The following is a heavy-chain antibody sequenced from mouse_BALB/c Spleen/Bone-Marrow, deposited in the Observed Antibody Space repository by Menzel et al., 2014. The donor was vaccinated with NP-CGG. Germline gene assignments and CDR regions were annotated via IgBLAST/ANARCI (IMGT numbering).Heavy chain of an antibody. V-gene: IGHV5-6-5*01. CDR1: GFTFSSYA. CDR3: ARGGGYDYGSWFAY. Sequence: EVKVVESGGGLVKPGGSLKLSCAASGFTFSSYAMSWVRQTPEKRLEWVASISSGGSTYYPDSVKGRFTISRDNARNILYLLMSSLRSEDTAMCYCARGGGYDYGSWFAYWGQGTLVTVSA. CDR2: ISSGGST. D-gene: IGHD2-4*01. J-gene: IGHJ3*01.